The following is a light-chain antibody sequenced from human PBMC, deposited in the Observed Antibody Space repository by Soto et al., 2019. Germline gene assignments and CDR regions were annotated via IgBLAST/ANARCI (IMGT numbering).Light chain of an antibody. CDR2: LNSDGSH. J-gene: IGLJ2*01. CDR1: SGHNSYA. Sequence: QPVLTQSPSASASLGASVKLTCTLSSGHNSYAIAWHQQQPEKGPRYLMKLNSDGSHSKGDGIPDRFSGSSSGAERFLTISSLQSEDEADYYCQTWGTGTVVFGGGTQLTVL. CDR3: QTWGTGTVV. V-gene: IGLV4-69*01.